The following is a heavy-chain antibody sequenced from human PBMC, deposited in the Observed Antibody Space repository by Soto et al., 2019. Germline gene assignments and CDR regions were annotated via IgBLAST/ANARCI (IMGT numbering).Heavy chain of an antibody. J-gene: IGHJ1*01. Sequence: HLAQSGPEVKRPGASVKISCKASGFIFTDWFMHWVRQAPGQGPEWMGIINTSGGNSICSQKFQDRVTMTRDTSTSTLYLELTSLTSADTAVYYCAKEGAIPGEVDAWGQGTLVTVSS. CDR3: AKEGAIPGEVDA. CDR1: GFIFTDWF. V-gene: IGHV1-46*01. CDR2: INTSGGNS. D-gene: IGHD2-21*01.